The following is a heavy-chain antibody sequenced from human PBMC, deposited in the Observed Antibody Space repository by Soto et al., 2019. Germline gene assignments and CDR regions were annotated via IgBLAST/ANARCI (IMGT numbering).Heavy chain of an antibody. Sequence: GASVKVSCKASGYTFTSYAMNWVRQAPGQGLEWMGWINTNTGNPTYAQGFTGRFVFSLDTSVSTAYLQICSLKAEDTAVYYCARDNPEYDSSEDAFDIWGQGTMVTVSS. J-gene: IGHJ3*02. D-gene: IGHD3-22*01. CDR3: ARDNPEYDSSEDAFDI. CDR1: GYTFTSYA. V-gene: IGHV7-4-1*01. CDR2: INTNTGNP.